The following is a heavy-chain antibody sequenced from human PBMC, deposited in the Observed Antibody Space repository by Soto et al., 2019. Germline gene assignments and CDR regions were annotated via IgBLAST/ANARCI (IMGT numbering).Heavy chain of an antibody. Sequence: ASVKVSCKASGYTFTSYGISWVRQAPGQGLEWMGWISAYNGNTNYAQKLQGRVTMTTGTSTSTAYMELRSLRSDDTAVYYCARGHYSSHSATTFDYWGQGTLVTVSS. CDR2: ISAYNGNT. CDR1: GYTFTSYG. CDR3: ARGHYSSHSATTFDY. V-gene: IGHV1-18*04. J-gene: IGHJ4*02. D-gene: IGHD6-13*01.